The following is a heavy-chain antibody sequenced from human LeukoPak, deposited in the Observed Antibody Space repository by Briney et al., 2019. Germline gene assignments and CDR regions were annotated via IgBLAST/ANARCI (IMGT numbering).Heavy chain of an antibody. D-gene: IGHD4-17*01. CDR1: NGSISIYY. CDR2: ISASGST. J-gene: IGHJ4*02. V-gene: IGHV4-4*07. Sequence: SETLSLTCTVSNGSISIYYWSWVRQPAGKGLEWIGRISASGSTNYNPSLKSRVTMSLDTSKNQFSLKLSSVTAADTAVYYCAREITVTRPFDYWGPGTVVTVSS. CDR3: AREITVTRPFDY.